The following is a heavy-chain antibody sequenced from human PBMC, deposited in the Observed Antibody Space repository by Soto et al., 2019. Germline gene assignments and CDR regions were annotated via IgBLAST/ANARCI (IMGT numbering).Heavy chain of an antibody. CDR3: VKGDLDTAVVNSPDAFDF. V-gene: IGHV3-30*18. CDR2: ISYDGDNK. CDR1: GLIFNDYG. Sequence: PGGSLRLSCEVSGLIFNDYGMHWVRQAQGKGLDWVAVISYDGDNKYYAQSVKGRFTISRDNSKNTLFLNMDSLRPEDTAVYHCVKGDLDTAVVNSPDAFDFWGPGTMVTVSS. J-gene: IGHJ3*01. D-gene: IGHD5-18*01.